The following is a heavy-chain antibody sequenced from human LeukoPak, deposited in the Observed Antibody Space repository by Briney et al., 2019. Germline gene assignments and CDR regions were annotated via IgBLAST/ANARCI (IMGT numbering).Heavy chain of an antibody. V-gene: IGHV5-10-1*01. J-gene: IGHJ4*02. CDR1: GYGFTSYW. CDR3: ARHPRGRLIVVVPAAIDY. CDR2: IDPSDSYT. Sequence: GESLQISCKGSGYGFTSYWISWVRPMPGKGLAWMGRIDPSDSYTNYSPSFQGHVTISADKSISTAYLQWSSLKASDTAMYYCARHPRGRLIVVVPAAIDYWGQGTLVTVSS. D-gene: IGHD2-2*02.